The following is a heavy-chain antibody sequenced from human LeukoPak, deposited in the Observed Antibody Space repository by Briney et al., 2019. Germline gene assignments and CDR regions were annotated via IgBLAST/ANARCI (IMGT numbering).Heavy chain of an antibody. CDR2: IRYDGSNK. CDR1: GFTFSSYG. CDR3: TSGLGIQLWTRMDAFDI. D-gene: IGHD5-18*01. J-gene: IGHJ3*02. Sequence: GGSLRLSCAASGFTFSSYGMHWVRQAPGKGLEWVAFIRYDGSNKYYADSVKGRFTISRDNSKNTLYLQMNSLKTEDTAVYYCTSGLGIQLWTRMDAFDIWGQGTMVTVSS. V-gene: IGHV3-30*02.